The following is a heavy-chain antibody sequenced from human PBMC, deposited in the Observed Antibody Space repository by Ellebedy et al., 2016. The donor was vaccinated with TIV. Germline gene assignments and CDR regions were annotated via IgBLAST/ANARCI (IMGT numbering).Heavy chain of an antibody. CDR3: ARQRENMKTFWVVYADLDS. J-gene: IGHJ4*02. CDR2: ISYDGTTK. Sequence: GESLKISCAASGFTFSIYAMHWVRQAPGKGLEWAAAISYDGTTKYFADSVKGRFTISRDNSKNTLHLQMNSLRPEDTSVYYCARQRENMKTFWVVYADLDSWGQGTLVTVSS. V-gene: IGHV3-30*04. D-gene: IGHD3-16*01. CDR1: GFTFSIYA.